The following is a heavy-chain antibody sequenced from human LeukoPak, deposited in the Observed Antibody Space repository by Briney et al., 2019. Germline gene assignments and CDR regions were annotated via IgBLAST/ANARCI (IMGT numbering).Heavy chain of an antibody. D-gene: IGHD5-12*01. CDR1: GFTFSSYA. Sequence: GGSLRLSCAASGFTFSSYAMHWVRQAPGKGLEWVAVIWYDGSNKYYADSVRGRFTISRDNSKNTLYLQMNSLRAEDTAVYYCARAGYSGYDLRYYFDYWGQGTLVTVSS. J-gene: IGHJ4*02. CDR3: ARAGYSGYDLRYYFDY. CDR2: IWYDGSNK. V-gene: IGHV3-33*08.